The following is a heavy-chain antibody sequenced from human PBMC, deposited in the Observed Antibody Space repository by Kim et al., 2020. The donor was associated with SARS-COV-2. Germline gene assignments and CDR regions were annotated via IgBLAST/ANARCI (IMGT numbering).Heavy chain of an antibody. V-gene: IGHV1-24*01. Sequence: ASVKVSCKVSRYTLTEFSMHWVRQTPEKGLQWMGRFDPRDGETIYAQNFQGRVTMTEDTSTNTAYMELSSLRSEDTAVYYCATDPPYYGSPGFWGQGTLVTVSS. CDR3: ATDPPYYGSPGF. CDR1: RYTLTEFS. CDR2: FDPRDGET. D-gene: IGHD3-10*01. J-gene: IGHJ4*02.